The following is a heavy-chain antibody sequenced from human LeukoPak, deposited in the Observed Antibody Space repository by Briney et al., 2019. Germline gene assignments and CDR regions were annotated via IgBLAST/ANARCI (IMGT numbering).Heavy chain of an antibody. CDR2: ISYSGST. Sequence: PSETLSLTCTVWGGSISPYYWSWIRQPPGKGLEGGGCISYSGSTNYNPSLKSRVTTSVDTSKNQFSLKLSPVTAADTAVYYCARGGYDDLLTGWLGPHDYWGQGSLVTVSS. V-gene: IGHV4-59*01. CDR3: ARGGYDDLLTGWLGPHDY. CDR1: GGSISPYY. J-gene: IGHJ4*02. D-gene: IGHD3-9*01.